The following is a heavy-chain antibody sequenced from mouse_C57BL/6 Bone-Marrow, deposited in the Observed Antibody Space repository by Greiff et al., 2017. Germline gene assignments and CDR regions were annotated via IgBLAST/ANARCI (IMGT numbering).Heavy chain of an antibody. Sequence: EVKLMESEGGLVQPGSSMKLSCTASGFTFSDYYMAWVRQVPEKGLEWVANINYDGSSTYYLDSLKSRFIISRDNAKNILYLQMSSLKSEDTATYYCARYDYEFAYWGQGTLVTVSA. J-gene: IGHJ3*01. CDR3: ARYDYEFAY. D-gene: IGHD2-4*01. CDR1: GFTFSDYY. CDR2: INYDGSST. V-gene: IGHV5-16*01.